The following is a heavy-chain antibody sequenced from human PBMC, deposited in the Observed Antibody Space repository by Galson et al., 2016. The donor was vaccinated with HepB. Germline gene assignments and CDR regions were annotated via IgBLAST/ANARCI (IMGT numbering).Heavy chain of an antibody. J-gene: IGHJ5*02. CDR3: AKENYDFSSGYRNWFDP. CDR2: ISYDESKK. CDR1: GFSFSHYA. Sequence: SLRLSCAASGFSFSHYAMHWIRQAPGKGLEWVALISYDESKKYYVDSVKGRFTITRDNSKNTLYLQMYSLTAEDKAVYYCAKENYDFSSGYRNWFDPWGQGTLVTVSS. V-gene: IGHV3-30*18. D-gene: IGHD3-3*01.